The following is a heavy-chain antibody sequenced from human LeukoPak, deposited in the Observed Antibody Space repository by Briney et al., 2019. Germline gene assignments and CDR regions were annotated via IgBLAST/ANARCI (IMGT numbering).Heavy chain of an antibody. J-gene: IGHJ4*02. CDR2: INSDGSTT. Sequence: PGGSLRLSCVASGFTFSSYWMHWVRQAPGKGLVWVSRINSDGSTTTYADSVKGRFTISRDNSKNTLYLQMNSLRSEDTAVYYCAKDRIVGSTNFFDYWGQGALVTVSS. CDR1: GFTFSSYW. V-gene: IGHV3-74*01. D-gene: IGHD1-26*01. CDR3: AKDRIVGSTNFFDY.